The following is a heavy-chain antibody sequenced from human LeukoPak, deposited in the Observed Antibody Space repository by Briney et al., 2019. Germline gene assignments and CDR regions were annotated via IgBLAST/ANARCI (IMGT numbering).Heavy chain of an antibody. J-gene: IGHJ4*02. CDR2: ISSSSSTI. D-gene: IGHD3-22*01. CDR1: GFTFSSYS. V-gene: IGHV3-48*01. Sequence: PGGSPRLSCAASGFTFSSYSMNWVRQAPGKGLEWVSYISSSSSTIYYADSVKGRFTISRDNAKNSLYLQMNSLRAEDTAVYYCARDFSDDSSGYYGELDYWGQGTLVTVSS. CDR3: ARDFSDDSSGYYGELDY.